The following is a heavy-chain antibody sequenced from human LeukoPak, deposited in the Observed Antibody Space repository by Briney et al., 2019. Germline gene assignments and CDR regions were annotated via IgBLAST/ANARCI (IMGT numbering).Heavy chain of an antibody. D-gene: IGHD5-12*01. CDR1: GGTFSNYG. V-gene: IGHV1-69*13. J-gene: IGHJ4*02. CDR3: ATDAYGGYALDY. CDR2: IIPIFGKA. Sequence: SVKVSCKASGGTFSNYGISWVRQAPGQGLECMGGIIPIFGKANYAQKFQGRVTITADESTSTAYMELSSLRSEDTAVYYCATDAYGGYALDYWGQGTLVTVSS.